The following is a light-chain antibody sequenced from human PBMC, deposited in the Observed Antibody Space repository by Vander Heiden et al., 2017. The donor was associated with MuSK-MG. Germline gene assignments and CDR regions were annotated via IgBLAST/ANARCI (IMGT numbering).Light chain of an antibody. Sequence: QSALTQPASVSGSPGQSITISCTGTSRDVGGYNFVSWYQQHPGKAPNLMIYDVNNRPSGVANRFSGSKSGYTASLTISGLQAEDEADYYCSSYTTSSTLEVFGGGTRLTVL. CDR3: SSYTTSSTLEV. V-gene: IGLV2-14*03. CDR2: DVN. J-gene: IGLJ2*01. CDR1: SRDVGGYNF.